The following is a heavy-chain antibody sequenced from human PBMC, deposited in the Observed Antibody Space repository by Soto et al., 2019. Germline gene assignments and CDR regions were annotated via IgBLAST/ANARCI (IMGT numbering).Heavy chain of an antibody. CDR2: ISPYNGYT. CDR1: GYTFIRYG. V-gene: IGHV1-18*01. CDR3: ARGGYYDNSWGKLNHYGLDV. J-gene: IGHJ6*02. D-gene: IGHD3-16*01. Sequence: QVQLMQSAGEVKKPGASVRVSCKASGYTFIRYGMTWVRQAPGERLEWLGWISPYNGYTIYAQKVQGRVTMTTDTSTRTVYMDLRGLRSDDTAVYYCARGGYYDNSWGKLNHYGLDVWGQGTSVTVSS.